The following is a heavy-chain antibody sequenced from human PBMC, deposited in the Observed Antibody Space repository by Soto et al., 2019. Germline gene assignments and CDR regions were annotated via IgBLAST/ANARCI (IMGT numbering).Heavy chain of an antibody. Sequence: SVKVSCKASGGTFSSYTISWVRQAPGQGLEWMGRIIPILGIANYAQKFQGRVTITADKSTSTAYMELSSLRFEDPAVYYCARGSYSNYADWGQGTLVTVSS. J-gene: IGHJ4*02. CDR2: IIPILGIA. CDR3: ARGSYSNYAD. V-gene: IGHV1-69*02. D-gene: IGHD4-4*01. CDR1: GGTFSSYT.